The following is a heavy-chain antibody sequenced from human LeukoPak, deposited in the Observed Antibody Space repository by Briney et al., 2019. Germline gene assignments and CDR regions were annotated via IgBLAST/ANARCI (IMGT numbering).Heavy chain of an antibody. CDR3: ARVLYDGSGYYRVEAFDI. D-gene: IGHD3-22*01. Sequence: SETLSLTCTVSGGSISSYYWSWIRQPPGKGLEWIGYIYYSGSTNYNPSLKSRVTISVDTSKNQFSLKLSSVTAADTAVYYCARVLYDGSGYYRVEAFDIWGQGTMVTVSS. CDR1: GGSISSYY. J-gene: IGHJ3*02. CDR2: IYYSGST. V-gene: IGHV4-59*01.